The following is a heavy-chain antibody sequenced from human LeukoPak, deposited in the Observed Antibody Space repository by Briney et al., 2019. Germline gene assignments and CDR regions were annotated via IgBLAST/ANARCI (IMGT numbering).Heavy chain of an antibody. J-gene: IGHJ3*02. CDR1: GYSISSGYY. V-gene: IGHV4-38-2*02. CDR2: IYHSGST. D-gene: IGHD3-3*01. CDR3: AKDCLEANRGPNAFDI. Sequence: SETLSLTCTVSGYSISSGYYWGWIRRPPGKGGEGIGSIYHSGSTYYNPSLKRRVIISVETSKNQFSLKLSSVTAADTAVYYCAKDCLEANRGPNAFDIWGQGTMVTVSS.